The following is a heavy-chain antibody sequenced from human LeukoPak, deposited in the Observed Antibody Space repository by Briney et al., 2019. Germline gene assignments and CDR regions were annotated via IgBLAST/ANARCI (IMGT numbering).Heavy chain of an antibody. CDR2: IYYSGIT. CDR1: GGSISSRSYY. D-gene: IGHD3-10*01. J-gene: IGHJ6*03. CDR3: ARRHGSGSTYYYYYYMDV. V-gene: IGHV4-39*07. Sequence: SETLSRTCTVSGGSISSRSYYWGWIRQPPGKGLEWIGSIYYSGITYYNPSLKSRVTISVDTSKNQFSLKLSSVTAADTAVYYCARRHGSGSTYYYYYYMDVWGKGTTVTISS.